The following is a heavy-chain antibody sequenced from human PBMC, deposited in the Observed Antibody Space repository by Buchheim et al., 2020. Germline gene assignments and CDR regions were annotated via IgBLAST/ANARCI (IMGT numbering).Heavy chain of an antibody. CDR3: AREWGIAAAGEDY. CDR2: INPNSGGT. Sequence: QVQLVQSGAEVKKPGSSVKVSCKASGGTFSSYAISWVRQAPGQGLEWMGWINPNSGGTNYAQKFQGRVTMTRDTSISTAYMELSRLRSDDTAVYYCAREWGIAAAGEDYWGQGTL. CDR1: GGTFSSYA. J-gene: IGHJ4*02. V-gene: IGHV1-2*02. D-gene: IGHD6-13*01.